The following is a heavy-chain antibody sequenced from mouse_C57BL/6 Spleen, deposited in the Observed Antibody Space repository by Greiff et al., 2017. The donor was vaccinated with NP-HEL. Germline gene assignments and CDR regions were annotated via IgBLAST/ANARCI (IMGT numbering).Heavy chain of an antibody. J-gene: IGHJ2*01. Sequence: EVMLVESGGGLVKPGGSLKLSCAASGFTFSSYAMSWVRQTPEKRLEWVATISDGGSYTYYPDNVKGRFTISRDNAKNNLYLQMSHLKSEDTAMYYCARSRSNLIDYYGSSSYYFDYWGQGTTLTVSS. CDR2: ISDGGSYT. V-gene: IGHV5-4*03. CDR3: ARSRSNLIDYYGSSSYYFDY. CDR1: GFTFSSYA. D-gene: IGHD1-1*01.